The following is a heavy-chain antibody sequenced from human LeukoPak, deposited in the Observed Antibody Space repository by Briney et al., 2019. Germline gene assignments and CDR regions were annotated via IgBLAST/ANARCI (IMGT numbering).Heavy chain of an antibody. CDR3: AREGLGFDY. V-gene: IGHV3-30*04. D-gene: IGHD7-27*01. CDR2: ISHDGSDE. J-gene: IGHJ4*02. Sequence: GGSLRLSCTTSGFTFNNYPMHWVRQAPGKGLEWVATISHDGSDENYADYVKGRFIISRDNSMKSLFLQMNSLIIGDTAVYYCAREGLGFDYWGQGTLVTVSS. CDR1: GFTFNNYP.